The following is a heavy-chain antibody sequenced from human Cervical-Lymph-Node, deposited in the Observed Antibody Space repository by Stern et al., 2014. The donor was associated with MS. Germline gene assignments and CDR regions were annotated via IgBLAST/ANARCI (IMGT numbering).Heavy chain of an antibody. J-gene: IGHJ6*02. D-gene: IGHD2-15*01. CDR2: LNAGDSDP. Sequence: EVQLVQSGAEVKKPGESLKISCKGSGFNFTNYWIGWVRQMPGKGLEWMGILNAGDSDPRYSPSFQGQVIISVDKSISTAYLQWTSLKASDTAMYYCARRRYCTGVNCFYYYYGLDVWGQGTTVTVS. CDR3: ARRRYCTGVNCFYYYYGLDV. CDR1: GFNFTNYW. V-gene: IGHV5-51*01.